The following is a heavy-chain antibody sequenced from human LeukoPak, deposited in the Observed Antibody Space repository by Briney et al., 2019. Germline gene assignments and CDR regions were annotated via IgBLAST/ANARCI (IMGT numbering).Heavy chain of an antibody. Sequence: GGSLRLSCAASGFTFSSHSMNWVRQAPGKGLEWVSSISSSSSYIYYADSLKGRFTISRDNAKNSLYLQMNSLRAEDTAVYYCEREVSHDAFDIWGQGTMVTVSS. J-gene: IGHJ3*02. CDR2: ISSSSSYI. V-gene: IGHV3-21*01. CDR3: EREVSHDAFDI. CDR1: GFTFSSHS.